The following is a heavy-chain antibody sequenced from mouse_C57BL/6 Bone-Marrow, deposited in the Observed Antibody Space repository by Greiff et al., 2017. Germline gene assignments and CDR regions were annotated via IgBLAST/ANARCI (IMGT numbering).Heavy chain of an antibody. CDR3: ARTVFFDY. D-gene: IGHD1-1*01. J-gene: IGHJ2*01. V-gene: IGHV1-50*01. CDR1: GYTFTSYW. Sequence: QVQLQQPGAELVKPGASVKLSCKASGYTFTSYWMQWVKQRPGQGLEWIGEIDPSDSYTNCNQKFKGKATLTVDTSSSTAYMQLSSLTSEDSAVYYCARTVFFDYWGQGTTLTVSS. CDR2: IDPSDSYT.